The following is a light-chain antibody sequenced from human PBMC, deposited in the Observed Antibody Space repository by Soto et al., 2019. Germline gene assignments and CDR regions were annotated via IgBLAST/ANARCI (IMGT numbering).Light chain of an antibody. Sequence: EIVLTQSPTTQSFSPGERATLSCRASQSVSSYLAWYQQKPGQAPRLLIYDTSKRATGIPARFSGSGSGTDFTLTISSLEPEDFAVYYCQQRHKWPITFGQETRLDI. J-gene: IGKJ5*01. V-gene: IGKV3-11*01. CDR1: QSVSSY. CDR2: DTS. CDR3: QQRHKWPIT.